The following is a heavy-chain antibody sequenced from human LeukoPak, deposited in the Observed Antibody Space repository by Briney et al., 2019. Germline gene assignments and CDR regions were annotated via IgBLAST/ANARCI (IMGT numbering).Heavy chain of an antibody. V-gene: IGHV4-34*01. CDR1: GGSFSGYY. J-gene: IGHJ3*02. D-gene: IGHD3-3*01. CDR3: ARAYYDFWSGYYLDAFDI. Sequence: SETLSLTCAVYGGSFSGYYWSWIRQPPGKGLEWIGEINHSGSTNYNPSLKSRVTISVDTSKNQFSLKLSSVTAADTAVHYCARAYYDFWSGYYLDAFDIWGQGTMVTVSS. CDR2: INHSGST.